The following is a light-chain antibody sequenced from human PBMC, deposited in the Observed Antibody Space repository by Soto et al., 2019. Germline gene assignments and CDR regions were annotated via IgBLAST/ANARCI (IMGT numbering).Light chain of an antibody. CDR3: QKYDAAPFT. CDR1: HSIAFY. Sequence: DVQMTQSPSSLSASVGDTVTITCRASHSIAFYLAWFQQRPGKPPQLLISAASNLHSGVPSRFSGSGSATDFTLTITSLQPEDFATYYCQKYDAAPFTFGPGT. CDR2: AAS. J-gene: IGKJ3*01. V-gene: IGKV1-27*01.